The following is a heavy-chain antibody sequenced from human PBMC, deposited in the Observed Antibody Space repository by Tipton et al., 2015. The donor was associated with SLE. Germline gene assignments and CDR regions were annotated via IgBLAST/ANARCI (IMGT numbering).Heavy chain of an antibody. CDR1: GGSISSHY. CDR2: IYYSGST. J-gene: IGHJ5*02. Sequence: TLSLTCTVSGGSISSHYWSWIRQPPGKGLEWIGYIYYSGSTNYNPSLKSRVTISVDTSKNQFSLKLSSVTAADTAVYYCARAGDIVVVVAATPGGGWFDPWGQGTLVTVSS. V-gene: IGHV4-59*11. CDR3: ARAGDIVVVVAATPGGGWFDP. D-gene: IGHD2-15*01.